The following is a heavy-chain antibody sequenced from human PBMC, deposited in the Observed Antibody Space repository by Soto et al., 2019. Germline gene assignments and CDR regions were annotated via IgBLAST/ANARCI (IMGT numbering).Heavy chain of an antibody. V-gene: IGHV1-18*01. CDR1: GYTLTRYG. CDR3: ARDSRWYYDSSGYPNDAFDI. CDR2: ISAYNGNT. Sequence: GAPVKVSCKASGYTLTRYGISWVRQAPGQRLEGMGWISAYNGNTNYAQKLQGRVTMTTATSTSTAYMELRSLRSDDTAVYYCARDSRWYYDSSGYPNDAFDIWGQGTMVTVSS. J-gene: IGHJ3*02. D-gene: IGHD3-22*01.